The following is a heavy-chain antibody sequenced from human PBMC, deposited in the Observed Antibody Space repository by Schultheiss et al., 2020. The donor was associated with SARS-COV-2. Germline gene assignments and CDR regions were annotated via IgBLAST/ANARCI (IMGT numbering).Heavy chain of an antibody. CDR3: AKDPAAYCSSTSCQADNWFDP. Sequence: GGSLRLSCAASGFTFSSYAMSWVRQAPGKGLEWVSAISGSGGSTYYADSVKGRFTISRDNSKNTLYLQMNSLRAEDTAVYYCAKDPAAYCSSTSCQADNWFDPWGQGTLVTVSS. CDR1: GFTFSSYA. D-gene: IGHD2-2*01. V-gene: IGHV3-23*01. CDR2: ISGSGGST. J-gene: IGHJ5*02.